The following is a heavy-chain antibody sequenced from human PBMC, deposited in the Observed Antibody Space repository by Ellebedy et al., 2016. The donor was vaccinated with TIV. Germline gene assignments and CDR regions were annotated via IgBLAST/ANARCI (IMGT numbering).Heavy chain of an antibody. Sequence: MPAGSLRLSCAVYGASLSGYQWRWIRLSPGKGLQWIGEINDVGTTNYNPSLRSRVTISVDTSKTQFSLKLSSVTAADTAIYYCARCYTGTNWFDPWGQGTLVTVSS. CDR2: INDVGTT. CDR1: GASLSGYQ. CDR3: ARCYTGTNWFDP. V-gene: IGHV4-34*01. J-gene: IGHJ5*02. D-gene: IGHD3-16*02.